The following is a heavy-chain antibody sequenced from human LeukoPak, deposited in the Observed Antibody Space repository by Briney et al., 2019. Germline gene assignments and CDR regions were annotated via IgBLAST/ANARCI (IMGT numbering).Heavy chain of an antibody. D-gene: IGHD3-22*01. Sequence: ASVKVSCKASGATFSSYAISWVRQAPGQGLEWRGGIIPIFGTANYAQKFQGRVTITADESTSTAYMELSSLRSEDTAVYYCARGNKYYYDSSGYYHWGQGTLVTVSS. J-gene: IGHJ5*02. CDR2: IIPIFGTA. CDR1: GATFSSYA. V-gene: IGHV1-69*01. CDR3: ARGNKYYYDSSGYYH.